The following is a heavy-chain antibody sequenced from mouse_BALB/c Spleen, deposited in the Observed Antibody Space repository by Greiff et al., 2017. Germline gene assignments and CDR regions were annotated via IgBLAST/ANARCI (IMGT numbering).Heavy chain of an antibody. CDR1: GFTFSSYA. Sequence: VKLVESGGGLVKPGGSLKLSCAASGFTFSSYAMSWVRQTPEKGLEWVATISSVGSYTYYPDSVKGRFSISRDNAKNTLYLQMSSLRSEDTAMYYCARQYDYGSSYVSPCMDYWGQGTSVTV. D-gene: IGHD1-1*01. CDR2: ISSVGSYT. J-gene: IGHJ4*01. V-gene: IGHV5-9-3*01. CDR3: ARQYDYGSSYVSPCMDY.